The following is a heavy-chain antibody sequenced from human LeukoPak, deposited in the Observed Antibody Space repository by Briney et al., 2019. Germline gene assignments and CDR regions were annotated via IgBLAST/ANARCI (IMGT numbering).Heavy chain of an antibody. CDR1: GFTFSSYA. CDR2: ISGSGGST. J-gene: IGHJ3*02. CDR3: AKDRGCSSTSCQGPDAFDI. V-gene: IGHV3-23*01. Sequence: PGGSLRLSCAASGFTFSSYAMSWVRQAPGKGLEWVSAISGSGGSTYYADSVKGRFTISRDNSKNTLYLQMNSLRAEDTAVYYCAKDRGCSSTSCQGPDAFDIWGQGTMVTVSS. D-gene: IGHD2-2*01.